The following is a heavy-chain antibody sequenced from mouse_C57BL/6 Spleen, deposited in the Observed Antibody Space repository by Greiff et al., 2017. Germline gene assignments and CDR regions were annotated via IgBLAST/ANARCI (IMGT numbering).Heavy chain of an antibody. D-gene: IGHD2-4*01. CDR1: GYTFTSYW. Sequence: VQLQQPGAELVKPGASVKLSCKASGYTFTSYWMHWVKQRPGRGLEWIGRIVPNSGGTKYNEKFKSKATLTVDKPSSTAYMQLSSLTSEDSAVYYCARVYYDYDYYFDYWGQGTTLTVSS. CDR2: IVPNSGGT. V-gene: IGHV1-72*01. J-gene: IGHJ2*01. CDR3: ARVYYDYDYYFDY.